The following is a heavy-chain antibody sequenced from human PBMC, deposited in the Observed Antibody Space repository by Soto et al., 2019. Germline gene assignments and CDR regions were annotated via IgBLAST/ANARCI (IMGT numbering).Heavy chain of an antibody. D-gene: IGHD2-8*01. V-gene: IGHV3-23*01. Sequence: EVQLLESGGGLVQPGGSLRLSCAASGFTFSSYAMSWVRQAPGKGLEWVSAISGSGGSTYYADSVKGRFTISRDNSKNTLYLQMNSLRAEDTAVYYCAKVGYEAHIVRMVYAIEYSSSWYWDYWGQGTLVTVSS. CDR2: ISGSGGST. CDR1: GFTFSSYA. CDR3: AKVGYEAHIVRMVYAIEYSSSWYWDY. J-gene: IGHJ4*02.